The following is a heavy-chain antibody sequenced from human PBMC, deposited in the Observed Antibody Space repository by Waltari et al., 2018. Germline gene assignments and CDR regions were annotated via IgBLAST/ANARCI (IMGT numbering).Heavy chain of an antibody. V-gene: IGHV4-59*11. Sequence: QVQLQESGPGLVKPSETLSLTCTVSGGSISSHYWSWIRQPPGKGLEWIGYIYYSGSTNDNPSLKSRVTIAVDTSKNQFSLKLSSVTAADTAVYYWARTGAAANSLDVWGQGTTVTVSS. CDR3: ARTGAAANSLDV. D-gene: IGHD2-2*01. CDR1: GGSISSHY. CDR2: IYYSGST. J-gene: IGHJ6*02.